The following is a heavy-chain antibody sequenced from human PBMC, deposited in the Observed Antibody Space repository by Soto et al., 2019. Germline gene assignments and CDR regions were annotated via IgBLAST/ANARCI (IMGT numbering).Heavy chain of an antibody. CDR2: ISYDGSNK. CDR1: GFTFSRYA. D-gene: IGHD5-18*01. J-gene: IGHJ4*02. Sequence: LRLSCAASGFTFSRYAMHCVLQAPGKGLEWVAIISYDGSNKYYADSVKGRFTISRDNSKNTLCLQMNSLRAEDTAVFYCARDRLGYSYGIGLDYWGQGILVTVSS. V-gene: IGHV3-30-3*01. CDR3: ARDRLGYSYGIGLDY.